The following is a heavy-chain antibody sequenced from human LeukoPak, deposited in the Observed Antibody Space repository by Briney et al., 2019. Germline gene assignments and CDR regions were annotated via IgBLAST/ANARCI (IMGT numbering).Heavy chain of an antibody. D-gene: IGHD3-22*01. CDR1: GYTFTGYY. CDR3: ARPNYYDSSGQFDY. CDR2: INPNSGGT. J-gene: IGHJ4*02. V-gene: IGHV1-2*02. Sequence: ASVKVSCKASGYTFTGYYMHWVRQAPGQGLEWMGWINPNSGGTNYPQKSQGRVTMTRDTSISTAYMELSGLRSDDTAVYYCARPNYYDSSGQFDYWGQGALVIVSS.